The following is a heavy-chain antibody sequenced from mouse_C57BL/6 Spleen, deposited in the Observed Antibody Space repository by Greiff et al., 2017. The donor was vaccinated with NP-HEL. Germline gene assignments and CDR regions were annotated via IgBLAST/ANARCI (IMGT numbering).Heavy chain of an antibody. J-gene: IGHJ4*01. D-gene: IGHD2-5*01. CDR2: ISNGGGST. Sequence: EVMLVESGGGLVQPGGSLKLSCAASGFTFSDYYMYWVRQTPEKRLEWVAYISNGGGSTYYPDTVKGRFTISRDNAKNTLYLKMRRLKSEDTAMYYCARRDYSNNGYAMDYWGQGTSVTVSS. V-gene: IGHV5-12*01. CDR1: GFTFSDYY. CDR3: ARRDYSNNGYAMDY.